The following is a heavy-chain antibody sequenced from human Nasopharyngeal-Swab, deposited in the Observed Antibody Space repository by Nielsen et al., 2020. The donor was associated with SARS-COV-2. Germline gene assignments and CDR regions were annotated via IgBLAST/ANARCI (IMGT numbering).Heavy chain of an antibody. Sequence: WVRQAPGQGLEWMGWMNPNSGNTNYAQKLQGRVTMTTDTSTSTAYMELRSLRSDDTAVYYCARGGSYLTGPADYWGQGTLVTVSS. J-gene: IGHJ4*02. CDR3: ARGGSYLTGPADY. CDR2: MNPNSGNT. V-gene: IGHV1-18*01. D-gene: IGHD1-26*01.